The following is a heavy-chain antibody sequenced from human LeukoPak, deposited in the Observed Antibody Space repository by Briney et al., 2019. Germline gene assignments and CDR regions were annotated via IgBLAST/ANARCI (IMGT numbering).Heavy chain of an antibody. J-gene: IGHJ4*02. V-gene: IGHV3-23*01. CDR2: ISGSGYST. D-gene: IGHD5-12*01. CDR3: AKEAGYSGYDYPDY. Sequence: GGSLRLSCAASGFTFSIYAMSWVRQAPGKGLEWVSAISGSGYSTYCADSVKGRFTISRDNSKNTLYLQMNSLRAEDTAVYYCAKEAGYSGYDYPDYWGQGTLVTVSS. CDR1: GFTFSIYA.